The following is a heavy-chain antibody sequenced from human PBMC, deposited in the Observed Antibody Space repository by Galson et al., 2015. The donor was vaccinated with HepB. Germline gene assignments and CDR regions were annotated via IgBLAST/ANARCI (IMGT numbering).Heavy chain of an antibody. Sequence: ETLSLTCTVSGGSISSSSYYWGWIRQPPGKGLEWIGSIYYSGSTYYNPSLKSRVTISVDTSKNQFSLKLSYVTAADTAVYYCARHIGGSGHSSGWYYRGEGFDYWGQGTLVTVSS. D-gene: IGHD6-19*01. CDR2: IYYSGST. J-gene: IGHJ4*02. CDR1: GGSISSSSYY. V-gene: IGHV4-39*01. CDR3: ARHIGGSGHSSGWYYRGEGFDY.